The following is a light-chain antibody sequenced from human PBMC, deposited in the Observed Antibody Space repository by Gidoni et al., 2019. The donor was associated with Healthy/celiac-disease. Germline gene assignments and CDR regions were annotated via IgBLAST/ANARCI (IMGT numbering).Light chain of an antibody. CDR1: QSVLYSSNNKNY. Sequence: EIVMTQSPDSLAVSLGERATINCKSSQSVLYSSNNKNYLAWYQQKPGQPPKLLIYRSSTRESGVPDRFSGSGSGTDFTLTISSLQAEDVAVYYCQQYYSTPRTFGQGTKVEIK. CDR2: RSS. J-gene: IGKJ1*01. CDR3: QQYYSTPRT. V-gene: IGKV4-1*01.